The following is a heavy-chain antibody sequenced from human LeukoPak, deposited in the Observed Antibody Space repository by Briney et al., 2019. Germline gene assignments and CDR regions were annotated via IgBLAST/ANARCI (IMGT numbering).Heavy chain of an antibody. CDR2: IYYTGNT. D-gene: IGHD3-10*01. Sequence: SETLSLTCTISGASISSSYYYWGWIRQPPGKGLKWIRSIYYTGNTYYNPSLKSRVTISVDTSKNQFSLKLSSVTAADTAVYYCARHGVQGVGPVDYWGQGTLVTVSS. CDR1: GASISSSYYY. CDR3: ARHGVQGVGPVDY. V-gene: IGHV4-39*01. J-gene: IGHJ4*02.